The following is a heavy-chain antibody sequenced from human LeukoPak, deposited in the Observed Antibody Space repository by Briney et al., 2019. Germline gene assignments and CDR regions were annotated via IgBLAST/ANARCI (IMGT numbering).Heavy chain of an antibody. D-gene: IGHD1-7*01. CDR1: GFTFNSYA. CDR3: ARDQTSDY. V-gene: IGHV3-33*01. CDR2: IWYDGSDK. J-gene: IGHJ4*02. Sequence: PGGSLRLSCTASGFTFNSYAMHWVRQAPGKGLEWVAVIWYDGSDKYYANSVKGRFTISRDNSKNTLYLQMNSLRAEDTAVYYCARDQTSDYWGQGTLATVSS.